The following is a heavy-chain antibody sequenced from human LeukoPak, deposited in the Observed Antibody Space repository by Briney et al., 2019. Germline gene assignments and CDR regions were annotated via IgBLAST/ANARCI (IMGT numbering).Heavy chain of an antibody. J-gene: IGHJ4*02. D-gene: IGHD1-14*01. CDR2: IYPGDSDT. Sequence: HGESLKISCTGSGYRFTSYWIGWVRQMPGKGLEWVAIIYPGDSDTRYSPSFRGQVTISADKSISTAYLQWDSLEASDTAMYYCARRINRANFDYWGQGTLVTVSS. V-gene: IGHV5-51*01. CDR3: ARRINRANFDY. CDR1: GYRFTSYW.